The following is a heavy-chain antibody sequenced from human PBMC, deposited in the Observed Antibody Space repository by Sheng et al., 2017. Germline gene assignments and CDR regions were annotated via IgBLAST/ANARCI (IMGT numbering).Heavy chain of an antibody. CDR1: GFTFDDYA. Sequence: EVQLVESGGVVVQPGGSLRLSCAASGFTFDDYAMHWVRQAPGKGLEWVSLISWDGGSTYYADSVKGRFTISRDNSKNSLYLQMNSLRAEDTALYYCAKDANIVATRGYGMDVWGQGTTVTVSS. CDR3: AKDANIVATRGYGMDV. D-gene: IGHD5-12*01. V-gene: IGHV3-43D*04. J-gene: IGHJ6*02. CDR2: ISWDGGST.